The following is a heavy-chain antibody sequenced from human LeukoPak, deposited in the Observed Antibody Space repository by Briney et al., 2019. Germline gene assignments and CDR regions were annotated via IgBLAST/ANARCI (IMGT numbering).Heavy chain of an antibody. CDR1: GFTFSTYA. V-gene: IGHV3-23*01. CDR2: IGGSDGRT. J-gene: IGHJ6*03. D-gene: IGHD3-22*01. CDR3: AKDSSSYDWGYMDV. Sequence: GGSLRLSCAASGFTFSTYAMSWVRQAPGKGLEWVSLIGGSDGRTRYAGSVKGRFTISRDNSKNTLYLEMNSLRAEDTAVYYCAKDSSSYDWGYMDVWGKGTTVTISS.